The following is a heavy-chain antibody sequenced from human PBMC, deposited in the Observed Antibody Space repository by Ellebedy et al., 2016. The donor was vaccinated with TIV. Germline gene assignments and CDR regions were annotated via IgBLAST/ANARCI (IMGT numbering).Heavy chain of an antibody. D-gene: IGHD3-22*01. V-gene: IGHV3-30*03. CDR2: ISYDGSNK. Sequence: GESLKISCAASGFTFSSYGMHWVRQAPGKGLEWVAVISYDGSNKYYADSVKGRFTISRDNSKNTLYLQMNSLRAEDTAVYYCARIGQLDSSGYYPEGGPDYWGQGTLVTVSS. CDR3: ARIGQLDSSGYYPEGGPDY. J-gene: IGHJ4*02. CDR1: GFTFSSYG.